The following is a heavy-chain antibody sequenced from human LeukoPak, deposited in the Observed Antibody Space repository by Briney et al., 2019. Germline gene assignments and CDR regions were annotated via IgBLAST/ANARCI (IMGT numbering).Heavy chain of an antibody. CDR2: IIPIFGTA. V-gene: IGHV1-69*13. CDR3: ARGGGGYYYYGTDV. Sequence: GASVKVSCKASGGTFSSYAISWVRQAPGQGLEWMGGIIPIFGTANYAQKFQGIVTITADESTSTAYMELSSLRSDDTAVYYCARGGGGYYYYGTDVWGKGTPVTVSS. CDR1: GGTFSSYA. D-gene: IGHD3-10*01. J-gene: IGHJ6*04.